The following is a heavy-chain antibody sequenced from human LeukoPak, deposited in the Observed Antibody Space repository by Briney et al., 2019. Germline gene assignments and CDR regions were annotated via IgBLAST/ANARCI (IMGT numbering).Heavy chain of an antibody. CDR2: IIPIFGTA. V-gene: IGHV1-69*01. Sequence: SVKVSCKASGVTFSSYAICWVQQAPGQGLEWIGGIIPIFGTANYAQKFQGRVTITADESTSTAYMELSSLRSEDTAVYYCARGIPQYYGSGSYSLDYWGQGTLVTVSS. CDR1: GVTFSSYA. J-gene: IGHJ4*02. D-gene: IGHD3-10*01. CDR3: ARGIPQYYGSGSYSLDY.